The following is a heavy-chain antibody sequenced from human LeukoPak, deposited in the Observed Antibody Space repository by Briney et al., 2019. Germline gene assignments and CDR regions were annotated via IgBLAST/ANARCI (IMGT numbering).Heavy chain of an antibody. CDR1: GFTFSSYV. J-gene: IGHJ4*02. D-gene: IGHD6-19*01. Sequence: GGSLRLSCTASGFTFSSYVMYWVRQAPGKGLECVAVMWHDGSNKYYADSVKGRFTISRDNSKNTLYLQMNSLRAEDTAVYYCARGLRGGWFDYFDYWGQGTLVTVSS. CDR2: MWHDGSNK. CDR3: ARGLRGGWFDYFDY. V-gene: IGHV3-33*07.